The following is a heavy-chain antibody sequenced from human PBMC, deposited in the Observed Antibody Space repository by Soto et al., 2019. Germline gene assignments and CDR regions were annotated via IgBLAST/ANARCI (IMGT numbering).Heavy chain of an antibody. D-gene: IGHD1-1*01. Sequence: PSETLSLTCTVSGGSISSSSYYWGGIRQPPGKGLEWIGSIYYSGSTDYNPSLESRVTVSEDTSKNQFFLKLTSVTAADTAVYYCARHTSNWNYAGYWGQGTLVTVSS. J-gene: IGHJ4*02. CDR1: GGSISSSSYY. CDR3: ARHTSNWNYAGY. V-gene: IGHV4-39*01. CDR2: IYYSGST.